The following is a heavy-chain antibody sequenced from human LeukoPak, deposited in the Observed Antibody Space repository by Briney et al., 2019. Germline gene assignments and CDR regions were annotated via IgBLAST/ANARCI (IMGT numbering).Heavy chain of an antibody. CDR1: GGSISSYY. CDR3: ASEPTIWFGTNYNY. CDR2: IYYSGST. D-gene: IGHD3-10*01. J-gene: IGHJ4*02. V-gene: IGHV4-39*01. Sequence: SETLSLTCTVSGGSISSYYWGWIRQPPGKGLEWIGSIYYSGSTYYNPSLKSRVTISVDTSKNQFSLNLSSVTAADTAVYYCASEPTIWFGTNYNYWGQGTLVTVSS.